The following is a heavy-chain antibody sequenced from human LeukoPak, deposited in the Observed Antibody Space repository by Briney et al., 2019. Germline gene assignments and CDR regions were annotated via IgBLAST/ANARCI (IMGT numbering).Heavy chain of an antibody. CDR1: GFTVSSNY. Sequence: GGSLRLSCAASGFTVSSNYMSWVRQAPGKGLEWVSVIYTGSSTFYADSVRGRFTISRDNSKNTLYLQMNSLRAEDTAVYYCARDKEPGLWYVGDVWGKGTTVTVSS. V-gene: IGHV3-53*01. J-gene: IGHJ6*04. CDR3: ARDKEPGLWYVGDV. D-gene: IGHD5-18*01. CDR2: IYTGSST.